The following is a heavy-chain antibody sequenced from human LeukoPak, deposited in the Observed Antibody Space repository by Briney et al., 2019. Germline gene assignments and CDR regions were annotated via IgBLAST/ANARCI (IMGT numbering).Heavy chain of an antibody. CDR1: GFTFSSYA. D-gene: IGHD3-3*01. CDR2: IGGSGGST. Sequence: PGGSLRLSCAASGFTFSSYAMSWVRQAPGKGLEWVSAIGGSGGSTYYADSVKGRFTISRDNSKNTLYLQMNSLRAEDTAVYYCAKDEGPEFLEWLFMWFDPWGQGTLVTVSS. J-gene: IGHJ5*02. V-gene: IGHV3-23*01. CDR3: AKDEGPEFLEWLFMWFDP.